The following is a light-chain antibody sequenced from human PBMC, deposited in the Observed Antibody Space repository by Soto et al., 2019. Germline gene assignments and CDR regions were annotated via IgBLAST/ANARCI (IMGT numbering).Light chain of an antibody. J-gene: IGKJ1*01. CDR2: GVS. V-gene: IGKV3-20*01. Sequence: EVVMTQSPATLSVSPGERATLSCRASQSVTSNYLAWYQQKPSQAPRLLIYGVSSRATGVPDRFSGSGSGTDFTLTISRLEPEDFAVYYCQQYTDWPLTFGQGTKVEVK. CDR1: QSVTSNY. CDR3: QQYTDWPLT.